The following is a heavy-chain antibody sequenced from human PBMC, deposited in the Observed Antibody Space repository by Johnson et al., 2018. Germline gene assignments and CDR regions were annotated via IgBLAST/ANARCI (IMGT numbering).Heavy chain of an antibody. CDR1: GFTFSSYA. V-gene: IGHV3-30-3*01. D-gene: IGHD4-23*01. CDR2: ISYDGSNK. J-gene: IGHJ3*02. Sequence: VQLQESGGGAVQPGRSLRLSCAASGFTFSSYAMHWVRQAPGKGLEWVAVISYDGSNKYYADSVKGRFTISRDNSKNTLYLQMNSLRAEDTAVYYCAKGHGYSGNSGDAFDIWGQGTMVTVSS. CDR3: AKGHGYSGNSGDAFDI.